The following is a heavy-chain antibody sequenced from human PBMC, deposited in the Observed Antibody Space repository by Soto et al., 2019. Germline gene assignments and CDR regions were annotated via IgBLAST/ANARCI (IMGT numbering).Heavy chain of an antibody. CDR3: AKASDFWSGYYFIYYYYGMDV. D-gene: IGHD3-3*01. Sequence: EVQLLESGGGLVQPGGSLRLSCAASGFTFSSYAMSWVRQAPGKGLEWVSAISGSGGSTYYADSVKGRFTISRDNSKNTLYLQMNSLRAEDTDVYYCAKASDFWSGYYFIYYYYGMDVWGQGTTVTVSS. CDR2: ISGSGGST. CDR1: GFTFSSYA. V-gene: IGHV3-23*01. J-gene: IGHJ6*02.